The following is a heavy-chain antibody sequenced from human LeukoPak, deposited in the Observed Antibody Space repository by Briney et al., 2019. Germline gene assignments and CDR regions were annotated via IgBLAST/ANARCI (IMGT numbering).Heavy chain of an antibody. CDR1: GGSLSGYY. V-gene: IGHV4-34*01. Sequence: SETLSLTCAVYGGSLSGYYLTWIRQPPGKGLEWIGEISHSGTTNYNPSLKSRVTISVDTSKNQFSLNLTSVTAADTAVYYCARGSRRFDPWGQGTLVTVSS. J-gene: IGHJ5*02. CDR2: ISHSGTT. CDR3: ARGSRRFDP.